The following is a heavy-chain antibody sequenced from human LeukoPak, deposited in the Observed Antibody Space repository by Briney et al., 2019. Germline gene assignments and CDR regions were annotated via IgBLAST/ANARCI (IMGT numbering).Heavy chain of an antibody. CDR2: IYHNGTS. CDR1: VGSISSGNW. J-gene: IGHJ6*02. D-gene: IGHD2-2*02. V-gene: IGHV4-4*02. Sequence: PSETLSLTCAVSVGSISSGNWWSWVRQSPGEGLEWIGEIYHNGTSNNNPSLKSRVTISADTFKNHFSLKLTSVTAADTAVYYCATAPILRGEGGEHYKYGMDVWGQGTTVIVSS. CDR3: ATAPILRGEGGEHYKYGMDV.